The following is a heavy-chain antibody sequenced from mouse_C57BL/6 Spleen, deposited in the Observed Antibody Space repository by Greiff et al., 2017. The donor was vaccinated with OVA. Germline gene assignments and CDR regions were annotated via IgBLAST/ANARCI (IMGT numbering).Heavy chain of an antibody. D-gene: IGHD1-2*01. Sequence: EVKLMESGAELVRPGASVKLSCTASGFNIKDDYMHWVKQRPEQGLEWIGWIDPENGDTEYASKFQSKATITADTSSNTAYLQLSSLTSEDTAVYYCTTSRLGGFAYWGQGTLVTVSA. J-gene: IGHJ3*01. CDR3: TTSRLGGFAY. CDR2: IDPENGDT. CDR1: GFNIKDDY. V-gene: IGHV14-4*01.